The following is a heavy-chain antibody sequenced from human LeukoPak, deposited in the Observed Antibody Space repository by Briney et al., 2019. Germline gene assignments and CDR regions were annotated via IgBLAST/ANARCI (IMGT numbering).Heavy chain of an antibody. Sequence: GGSLRLSCAASGFTFDDYGMSWVRQAPGKGLEWVSGINWNGGSTGYADSVRGRFTISRDNAKNSLYLQMNSLRAEDTALYYCARYYYDSSGYYRYYYYGMDVWGQGTTVTVS. CDR2: INWNGGST. CDR3: ARYYYDSSGYYRYYYYGMDV. J-gene: IGHJ6*02. D-gene: IGHD3-22*01. CDR1: GFTFDDYG. V-gene: IGHV3-20*04.